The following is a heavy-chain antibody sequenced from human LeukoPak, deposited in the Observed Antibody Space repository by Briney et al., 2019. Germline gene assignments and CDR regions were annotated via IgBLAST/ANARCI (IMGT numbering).Heavy chain of an antibody. Sequence: PSETLSLTCIVSGYSISSGYYWGWIRQPPGKGLEWIGSMYHSGSTYYNPSLKSRVTISVDTAKNQFSLKLSSVTAADTAVYYCARDYRSTMVMGSITFLDKWGQGTLVTVSS. CDR1: GYSISSGYY. D-gene: IGHD5-24*01. J-gene: IGHJ4*02. CDR2: MYHSGST. V-gene: IGHV4-38-2*02. CDR3: ARDYRSTMVMGSITFLDK.